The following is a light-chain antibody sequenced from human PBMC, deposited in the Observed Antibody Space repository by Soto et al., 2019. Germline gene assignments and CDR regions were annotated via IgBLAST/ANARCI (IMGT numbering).Light chain of an antibody. Sequence: EIVLTQSPGTLSLSPGDRATLSCRASQNLGSGSLAWYQQKPGQAPRILIYAASTRATGIPDRFSGSGSGTDYSLTISRLEPEDFAVYYCQQYDTSPRTFGQGTKVEI. CDR1: QNLGSGS. CDR2: AAS. J-gene: IGKJ1*01. V-gene: IGKV3-20*01. CDR3: QQYDTSPRT.